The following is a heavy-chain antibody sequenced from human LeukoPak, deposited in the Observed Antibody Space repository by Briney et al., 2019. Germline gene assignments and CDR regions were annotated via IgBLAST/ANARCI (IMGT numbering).Heavy chain of an antibody. CDR2: IHYTGAT. V-gene: IGHV4-34*01. CDR3: ARGVLGPYYFDL. D-gene: IGHD7-27*01. Sequence: SETLSLTCAVYGGSFRGYYWSWIRQPPGKGLEWIGEIHYTGATNYKPSLKSRVTISGDPSKNQVSLRVSSVTAADTAVYYCARGVLGPYYFDLWGRGTLVTVSS. J-gene: IGHJ2*01. CDR1: GGSFRGYY.